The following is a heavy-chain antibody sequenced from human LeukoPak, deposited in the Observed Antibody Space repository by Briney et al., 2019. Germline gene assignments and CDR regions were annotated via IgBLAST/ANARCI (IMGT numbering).Heavy chain of an antibody. CDR2: ISSSSSYI. D-gene: IGHD1-26*01. CDR3: ARVHIEGWFFDL. CDR1: GFTFSSYS. V-gene: IGHV3-21*01. Sequence: GGSLRLSCAASGFTFSSYSMHWARQAPGEGLEWVSSISSSSSYIYYADSVKGRFTVSRDNAKNSLYLQMNGLRAEDRAVYYCARVHIEGWFFDLWGRGTLVTVSS. J-gene: IGHJ2*01.